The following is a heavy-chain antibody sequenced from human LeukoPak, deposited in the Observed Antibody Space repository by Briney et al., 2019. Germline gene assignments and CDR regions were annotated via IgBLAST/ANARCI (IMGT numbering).Heavy chain of an antibody. J-gene: IGHJ2*01. Sequence: SETLSLTCTVSGGSISSYYWSWIRQPPGKGPEWIGYIYYSGSTNYNPSLRSRVTISVDTSKNQFSLKLNSVTAADTAVYYCARMKDSSSWYFDLWGRGTLVTVSS. D-gene: IGHD3-22*01. CDR3: ARMKDSSSWYFDL. CDR2: IYYSGST. CDR1: GGSISSYY. V-gene: IGHV4-59*01.